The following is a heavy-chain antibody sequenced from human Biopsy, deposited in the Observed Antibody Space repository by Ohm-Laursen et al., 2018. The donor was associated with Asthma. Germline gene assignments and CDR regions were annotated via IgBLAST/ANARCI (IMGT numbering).Heavy chain of an antibody. CDR2: IMTVLGKT. CDR3: ARCQVGYSSGWSLLLKKIYYSGMDV. V-gene: IGHV1-69*01. CDR1: GGTFSNFA. D-gene: IGHD6-19*01. J-gene: IGHJ6*02. Sequence: SSVKVSCKAPGGTFSNFAISWVRQAPGQGLEWLGGIMTVLGKTNYAQKFQGRVTITADESTSTAYMEVTSLRSEDTAIYYWARCQVGYSSGWSLLLKKIYYSGMDVWGQGTTVTVSS.